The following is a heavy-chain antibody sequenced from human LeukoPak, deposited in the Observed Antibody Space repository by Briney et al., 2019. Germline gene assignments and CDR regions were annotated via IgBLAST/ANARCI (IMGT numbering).Heavy chain of an antibody. D-gene: IGHD5-18*01. CDR3: ANQRGYSYSSTQNYYYYMDV. CDR2: ISSDGGST. Sequence: GESLTLFCAPSGFTFSSFSMQWVRQAPGKGLESVSAISSDGGSTYYASSVKGRFTISRDNSKNTLYLQMNSLRAQDTAVYYCANQRGYSYSSTQNYYYYMDVWGKGTTVTVSS. CDR1: GFTFSSFS. V-gene: IGHV3-64*01. J-gene: IGHJ6*03.